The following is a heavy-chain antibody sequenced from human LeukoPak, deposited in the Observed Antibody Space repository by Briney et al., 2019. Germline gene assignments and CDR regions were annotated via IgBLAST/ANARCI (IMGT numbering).Heavy chain of an antibody. D-gene: IGHD1-7*01. Sequence: GGSLRLSCAASGFTFSSYSMNWVRQAPGKGLEWVSYISSSSSTIYYADSVKGRFTISRDNAKNSLYLQMNSLRAEDTAVYYCARVWGQYNWNYPWYYYYMDVWGKGTTVTVSS. J-gene: IGHJ6*03. V-gene: IGHV3-48*04. CDR3: ARVWGQYNWNYPWYYYYMDV. CDR1: GFTFSSYS. CDR2: ISSSSSTI.